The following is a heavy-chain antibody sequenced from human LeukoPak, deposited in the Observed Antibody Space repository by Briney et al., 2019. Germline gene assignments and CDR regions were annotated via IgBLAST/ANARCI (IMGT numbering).Heavy chain of an antibody. CDR3: ASVPRVSIFGG. CDR1: GGSISSYY. Sequence: SETLSVTCTVSGGSISSYYWSWIRQPPGKGLEWIGYIYYSGSTNYNPSLKSRVTISVDTSKNQFSLKLSSVTAADTAVYYCASVPRVSIFGGWGQGTLVTVSS. J-gene: IGHJ4*02. CDR2: IYYSGST. V-gene: IGHV4-59*01. D-gene: IGHD3-3*01.